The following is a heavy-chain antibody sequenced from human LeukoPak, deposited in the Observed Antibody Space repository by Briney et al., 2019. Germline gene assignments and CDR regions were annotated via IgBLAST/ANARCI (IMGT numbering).Heavy chain of an antibody. CDR3: AREIDDSSGYYRPYYYYYMDV. CDR1: GGSISSSSYY. CDR2: IYYSGSA. D-gene: IGHD3-22*01. Sequence: SETLSLTCTVSGGSISSSSYYWGWIRQPPGKGLEWIGSIYYSGSAYYNPSLKSRVTISVDTSKNQFSLKLSSVTAADTAVYYCAREIDDSSGYYRPYYYYYMDVWGKGTTVTVSS. V-gene: IGHV4-39*07. J-gene: IGHJ6*03.